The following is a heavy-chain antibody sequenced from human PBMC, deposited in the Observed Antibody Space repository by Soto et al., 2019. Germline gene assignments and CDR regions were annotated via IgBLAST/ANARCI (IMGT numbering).Heavy chain of an antibody. D-gene: IGHD2-21*02. Sequence: GXSLRLSCVASGFTFDYYWIHWVRQAPGEGLMWVSRLQTDGSHPDYADSVKGRFTISRDNAKNTLYLKMNNLRAEDTAVYYCARGGDPDYWGQGTLVTVSS. V-gene: IGHV3-74*01. CDR1: GFTFDYYW. CDR3: ARGGDPDY. CDR2: LQTDGSHP. J-gene: IGHJ4*02.